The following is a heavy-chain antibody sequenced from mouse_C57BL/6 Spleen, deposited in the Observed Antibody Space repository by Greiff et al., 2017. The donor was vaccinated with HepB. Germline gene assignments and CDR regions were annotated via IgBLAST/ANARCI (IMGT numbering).Heavy chain of an antibody. CDR2: IYPGSGST. D-gene: IGHD3-1*01. V-gene: IGHV1-55*01. J-gene: IGHJ2*01. CDR1: GYTFTSYW. Sequence: QVQLKQPGTELVKPGASVKMSCKASGYTFTSYWITWVKQRPGQGLEWIGDIYPGSGSTNYNEKFKSKATLTVDTSSSTAYMQLSSLTSEDSAVYYCARSGHSEDYWGQGTTLTVSS. CDR3: ARSGHSEDY.